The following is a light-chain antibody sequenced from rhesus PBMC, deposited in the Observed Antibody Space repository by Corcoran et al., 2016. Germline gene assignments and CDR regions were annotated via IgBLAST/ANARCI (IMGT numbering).Light chain of an antibody. Sequence: DIQMTQSPSSLSASVGDTVTITCRASQIISNWLAWYQQKSGKAPKLLIYRASSLQTGVPSRFSGSGSGTDFTLTISSLQSEDFATYYCQQYTSRPLTFGGGTKVEI. CDR1: QIISNW. J-gene: IGKJ4*01. CDR3: QQYTSRPLT. V-gene: IGKV1-22*01. CDR2: RAS.